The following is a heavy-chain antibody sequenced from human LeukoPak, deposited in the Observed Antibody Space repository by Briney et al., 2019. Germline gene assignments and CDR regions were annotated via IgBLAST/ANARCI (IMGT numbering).Heavy chain of an antibody. CDR3: ARVEVGGWFDP. D-gene: IGHD2-2*01. CDR1: GGSFSGYY. V-gene: IGHV4-34*01. J-gene: IGHJ5*02. Sequence: PSETLSLTCAVYGGSFSGYYWSWIRQPPGKGLEWIGEINHSGSTNYNPSLKSRVTISVDTSKNQFSLKLSSVTAADTAVYYCARVEVGGWFDPWGQGTLVTVSS. CDR2: INHSGST.